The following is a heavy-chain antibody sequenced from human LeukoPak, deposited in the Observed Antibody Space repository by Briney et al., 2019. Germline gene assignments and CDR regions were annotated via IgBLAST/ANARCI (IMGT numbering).Heavy chain of an antibody. CDR1: GFTFSDYY. V-gene: IGHV3-11*01. CDR2: ISSGGSTI. J-gene: IGHJ5*02. CDR3: ARDRSSGYHEGNWFDP. D-gene: IGHD3-22*01. Sequence: PGGSLRLSCAASGFTFSDYYMSWIRQAPGKGLEWVSYISSGGSTIYYADSVKGRFTISRDNAKNSLYLQMNSLRAEDTAVYHCARDRSSGYHEGNWFDPWGQGTLVTVSS.